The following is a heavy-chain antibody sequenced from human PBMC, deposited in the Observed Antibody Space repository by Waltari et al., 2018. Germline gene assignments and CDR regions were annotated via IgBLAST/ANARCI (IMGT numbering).Heavy chain of an antibody. CDR3: AKRRDGSGSYYGMDV. CDR2: IYHSGST. D-gene: IGHD3-10*01. CDR1: GASISSSNW. Sequence: QVQLQESGPGLVKPSGTLSLTCPVSGASISSSNWWSWVRQPPGKGLEWIGEIYHSGSTHYNPSLQSRVTISVDKSRNQFSLNLSSVTAADTAVYYCAKRRDGSGSYYGMDVWGQGTTVTVSS. J-gene: IGHJ6*02. V-gene: IGHV4-4*02.